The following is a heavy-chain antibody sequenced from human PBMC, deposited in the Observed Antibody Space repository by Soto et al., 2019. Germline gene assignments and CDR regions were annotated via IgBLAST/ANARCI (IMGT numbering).Heavy chain of an antibody. CDR1: GFTFSSYA. CDR2: ISSNGGST. J-gene: IGHJ4*02. D-gene: IGHD5-12*01. V-gene: IGHV3-64D*06. Sequence: GGSLRLSCSASGFTFSSYAMHCVRQAPGKGLEYVSAISSNGGSTYYADSVNGRFTISSDNSKNTLYLQMISLRAEDTAVYYCVRGMVATSGYGGQGTLVTVSS. CDR3: VRGMVATSGY.